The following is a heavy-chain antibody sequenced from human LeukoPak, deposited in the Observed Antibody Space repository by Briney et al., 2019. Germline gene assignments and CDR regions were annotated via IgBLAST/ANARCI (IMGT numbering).Heavy chain of an antibody. CDR2: IYYSGST. D-gene: IGHD3-22*01. Sequence: SETLSLTCTVSGGSISSYYWSWIRQPPGKGLEWIGYIYYSGSTNHNPSLKSRVTISVDTSKNQFSLKLSSVTAAGTAVYYCARGPPYYYDSSGYPPYWFDPWGQGTLVTVSS. CDR1: GGSISSYY. J-gene: IGHJ5*02. CDR3: ARGPPYYYDSSGYPPYWFDP. V-gene: IGHV4-59*01.